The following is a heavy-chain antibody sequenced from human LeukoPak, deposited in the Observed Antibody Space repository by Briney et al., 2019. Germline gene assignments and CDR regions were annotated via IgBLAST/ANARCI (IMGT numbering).Heavy chain of an antibody. J-gene: IGHJ3*02. D-gene: IGHD4-17*01. CDR3: AKDTPISVTTGSDAFDI. CDR1: GFTFSSYE. Sequence: GGSLRLSCAASGFTFSSYEMNWVRQAPGKGLEWVSYISSSGSTIYYADSVKGRFTISRDNSKNTLYLQMNSLRAEDTAVYYCAKDTPISVTTGSDAFDIWGQGTMVTVSS. CDR2: ISSSGSTI. V-gene: IGHV3-48*03.